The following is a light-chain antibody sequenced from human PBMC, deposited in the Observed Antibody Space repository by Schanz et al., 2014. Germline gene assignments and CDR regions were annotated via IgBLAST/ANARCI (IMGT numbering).Light chain of an antibody. Sequence: QSALTQPPSVSGSPGQSVTISCTGTSSDVGSYNRVSWYQQPPGTAPKLMIYEVSNRPSGVPDRFSGSKSGNTASLTISGLQAEDEADYYCSSYTSSSPWVFGGGTKVTVL. V-gene: IGLV2-18*02. CDR1: SSDVGSYNR. J-gene: IGLJ3*02. CDR3: SSYTSSSPWV. CDR2: EVS.